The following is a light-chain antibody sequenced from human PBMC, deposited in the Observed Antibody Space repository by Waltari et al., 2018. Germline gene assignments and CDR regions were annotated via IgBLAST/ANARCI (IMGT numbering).Light chain of an antibody. CDR1: TGAVHRGHY. J-gene: IGLJ3*02. V-gene: IGLV7-46*01. Sequence: QAVVTQEPSLTVSPGGTVNLTCGSSTGAVHRGHYAYWFQQRPGQAPRTLIYDTNNKHSWTPARFSVSLLGGKAALTLSGAQPEDEAEYYCLLSYSGAWVFGGGTKLTVL. CDR2: DTN. CDR3: LLSYSGAWV.